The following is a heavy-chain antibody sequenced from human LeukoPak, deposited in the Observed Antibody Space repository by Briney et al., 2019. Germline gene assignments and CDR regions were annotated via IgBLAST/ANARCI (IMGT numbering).Heavy chain of an antibody. V-gene: IGHV4-39*01. Sequence: PSETLSLTCTVSGGSISSSSPYWGWIRQPPGKGPEWIGSMSDDGSAYYNLSPKSRVTISVDTSKNQVSLKLNSVTAADTAVYYCARHKAVLLPFDYWGQGTLVTVSS. J-gene: IGHJ4*02. D-gene: IGHD2-15*01. CDR3: ARHKAVLLPFDY. CDR1: GGSISSSSPY. CDR2: MSDDGSA.